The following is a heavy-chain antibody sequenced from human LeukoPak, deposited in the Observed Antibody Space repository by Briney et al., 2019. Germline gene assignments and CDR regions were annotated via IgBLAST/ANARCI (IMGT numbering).Heavy chain of an antibody. CDR2: IFPILGIA. CDR1: GYTFSGYY. J-gene: IGHJ4*02. Sequence: VSSVKVSCKASGYTFSGYYMHWVRQAPAQGLEWMGRIFPILGIANYAQKYQGRVTITADKSTSTAYMELSSLRSEDTAVYYCARDAPLSCSGGSCYSDDTDYWGQGTLVTVSS. D-gene: IGHD2-15*01. V-gene: IGHV1-69*04. CDR3: ARDAPLSCSGGSCYSDDTDY.